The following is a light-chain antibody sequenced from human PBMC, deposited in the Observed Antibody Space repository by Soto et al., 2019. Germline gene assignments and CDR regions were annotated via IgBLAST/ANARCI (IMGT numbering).Light chain of an antibody. CDR3: QQRSNSPIT. CDR2: DAS. V-gene: IGKV3-11*01. CDR1: QSVSSY. J-gene: IGKJ5*01. Sequence: EIVLTQSPATLSSSPGERATLSCRASQSVSSYLAWYQQKPGQAPRLLIYDASNRATGIPARFSGSGSGTDFTLTISSLEPEDFAVYYCQQRSNSPITFGQGTRLEIK.